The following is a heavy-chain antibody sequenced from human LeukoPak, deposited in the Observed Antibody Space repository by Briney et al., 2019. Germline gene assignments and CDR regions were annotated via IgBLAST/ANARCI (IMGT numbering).Heavy chain of an antibody. V-gene: IGHV3-21*01. D-gene: IGHD3-10*02. CDR3: AELGITMIGGV. Sequence: GGSLRLSCAPSGFTFSTYPMNWVRQAPGKGLEWVSFISSSRDDIYYADSVKGRFTISRDNAKNSLYLQMNSLRAEDTAVYYCAELGITMIGGVWGKGTTVTISS. CDR2: ISSSRDDI. CDR1: GFTFSTYP. J-gene: IGHJ6*04.